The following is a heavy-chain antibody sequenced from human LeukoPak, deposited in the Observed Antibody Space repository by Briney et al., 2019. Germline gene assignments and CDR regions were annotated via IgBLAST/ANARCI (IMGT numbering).Heavy chain of an antibody. CDR2: VSGRDDST. D-gene: IGHD3-9*01. CDR1: GFTFSNYA. Sequence: GASLRLSCAASGFTFSNYAMSWVRQAPGKGLEWVSAVSGRDDSTYYADSVKGRFTTSRDTSKNTLYLQMNSLRAEDTAVYYCAKWGDYDILTGYYDPDYWGQGTLVTVSS. CDR3: AKWGDYDILTGYYDPDY. J-gene: IGHJ4*02. V-gene: IGHV3-23*01.